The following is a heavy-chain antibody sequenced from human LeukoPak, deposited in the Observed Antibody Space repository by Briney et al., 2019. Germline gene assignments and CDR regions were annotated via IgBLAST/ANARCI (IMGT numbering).Heavy chain of an antibody. D-gene: IGHD5-18*01. V-gene: IGHV3-21*06. J-gene: IGHJ4*02. CDR2: ISSSSSYI. CDR3: ARGGYSYADY. Sequence: GGSPRLSCAASGFTFSNYNMNWVRQAPGKGLEWVSFISSSSSYIYYVDSVKGRFTISRDNAKNSLYLQMNSLRAEDTAVYYCARGGYSYADYWGQGTLVTVSS. CDR1: GFTFSNYN.